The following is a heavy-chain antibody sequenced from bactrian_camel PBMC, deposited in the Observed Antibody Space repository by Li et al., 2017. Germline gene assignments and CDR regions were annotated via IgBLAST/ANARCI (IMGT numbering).Heavy chain of an antibody. J-gene: IGHJ4*01. D-gene: IGHD2*01. CDR2: IYTGSGAT. Sequence: QVQLVESGGGSVQPGGSLRLSCAASGFTFSSRWMYWVRQAPEKGPEGVAAIYTGSGATWYHDSVKGRFTISHDMGKNTLYLQMNGLKPEDTAMYYCAASLGKTYCSEAYLLSRLRPNFGFMGQGTQVTVS. CDR1: GFTFSSRW. V-gene: IGHV3S1*01.